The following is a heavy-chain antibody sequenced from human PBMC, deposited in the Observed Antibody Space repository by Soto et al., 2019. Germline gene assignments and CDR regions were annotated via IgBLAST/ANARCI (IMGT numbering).Heavy chain of an antibody. D-gene: IGHD4-17*01. J-gene: IGHJ6*02. Sequence: QVQLVESGGGVVQPGRSLRLSCAASGFTFSRYAMHWLRQASGKGLEWVAVISYDGSNKYYTDSVKGRFTISRDNSKNTLYLQMNSLRAEDTAIYYCARDTVTTPTYYYYYGMDVWGQGTTVTVSS. CDR1: GFTFSRYA. V-gene: IGHV3-30-3*01. CDR3: ARDTVTTPTYYYYYGMDV. CDR2: ISYDGSNK.